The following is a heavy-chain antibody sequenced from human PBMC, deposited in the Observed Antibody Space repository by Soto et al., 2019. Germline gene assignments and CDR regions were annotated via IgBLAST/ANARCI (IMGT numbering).Heavy chain of an antibody. D-gene: IGHD3-22*01. CDR1: GFSLTTSPVA. CDR2: IYWDDST. J-gene: IGHJ5*02. Sequence: QITLKESGPTLVKPTQTLTLTCTFSGFSLTTSPVAVGWIRQPPGKALEWLAIIYWDDSTHYFPSLNSRLTITTDTSKNQVFLIMTNMDPVDTATYYCVHRGRSSGFGTDNRFDPWGQRTLVTVSS. CDR3: VHRGRSSGFGTDNRFDP. V-gene: IGHV2-5*02.